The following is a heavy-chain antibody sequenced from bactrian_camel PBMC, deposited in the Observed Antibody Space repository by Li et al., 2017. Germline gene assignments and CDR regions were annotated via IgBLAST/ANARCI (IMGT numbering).Heavy chain of an antibody. D-gene: IGHD2*01. CDR3: VRGNSAWHFTD. J-gene: IGHJ4*01. CDR2: IDSDGSI. Sequence: HVQLVESGGGSVQAGGSLKLSCEASGYTFSRHCMGWFRQAPGKERERVASIDSDGSISYTDSVKGRFTISIDNLQNTVYLQMNSLKSEDTALYYCVRGNSAWHFTDSGPGTQVTVS. V-gene: IGHV3S9*01. CDR1: GYTFSRHC.